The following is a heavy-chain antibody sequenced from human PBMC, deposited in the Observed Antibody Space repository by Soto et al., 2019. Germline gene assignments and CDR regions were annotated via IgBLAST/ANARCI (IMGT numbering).Heavy chain of an antibody. CDR1: GYTFTVYY. D-gene: IGHD6-13*01. CDR3: AREKGSSWYRLDYYYGMDV. Sequence: GASVKVSCKASGYTFTVYYMHCVLQSPLQWLDWMGCINPNSGGTNYAQKFQGWVTMTRDTSISAAYMELSRLRSDDTAVYYCAREKGSSWYRLDYYYGMDVWGQGTTVTVSS. J-gene: IGHJ6*02. CDR2: INPNSGGT. V-gene: IGHV1-2*04.